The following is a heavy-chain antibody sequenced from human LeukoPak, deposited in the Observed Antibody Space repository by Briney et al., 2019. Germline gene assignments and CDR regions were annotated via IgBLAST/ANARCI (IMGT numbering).Heavy chain of an antibody. D-gene: IGHD2-2*01. J-gene: IGHJ5*02. V-gene: IGHV4-34*01. CDR1: GGSFSGYY. CDR3: ARVAPSCSTSCYWDWFDH. CDR2: INHSGST. Sequence: SETLSLTCAVYGGSFSGYYWSWIRQPPGKGLEWIGEINHSGSTNYNPSLKSRVTISVDTSKNQFSLKLSSVTAADTAVYYCARVAPSCSTSCYWDWFDHWGQGTLVTVSS.